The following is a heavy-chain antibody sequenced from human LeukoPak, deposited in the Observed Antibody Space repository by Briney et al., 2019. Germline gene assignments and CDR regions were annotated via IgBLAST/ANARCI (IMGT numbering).Heavy chain of an antibody. V-gene: IGHV3-21*01. J-gene: IGHJ1*01. D-gene: IGHD6-19*01. Sequence: GGTLRLSCAASGFTFSSYSMNWVRQAPGKGLEWVSSISSSSSYIYYADSVKGRFTISRDNAKNSLYLQMNSLRAEDTAVYYCARDRVIAVAGYFQHWGQGTLVTVAS. CDR2: ISSSSSYI. CDR3: ARDRVIAVAGYFQH. CDR1: GFTFSSYS.